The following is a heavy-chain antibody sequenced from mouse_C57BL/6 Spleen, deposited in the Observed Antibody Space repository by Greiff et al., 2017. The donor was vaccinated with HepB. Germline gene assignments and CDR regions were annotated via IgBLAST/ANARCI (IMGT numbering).Heavy chain of an antibody. J-gene: IGHJ4*01. V-gene: IGHV1-81*01. CDR3: ARVGYDYDVTGAMDY. CDR1: GYTFTSYG. D-gene: IGHD2-4*01. CDR2: IYPRSGNT. Sequence: VQLQQSGAELARPGASVKLSCKASGYTFTSYGISWVKQRTGQGLEWIGEIYPRSGNTYYNEKFKGKATLTADKSSSTAYMELRSLTSEDSAVYFCARVGYDYDVTGAMDYWGQGTSVTVSS.